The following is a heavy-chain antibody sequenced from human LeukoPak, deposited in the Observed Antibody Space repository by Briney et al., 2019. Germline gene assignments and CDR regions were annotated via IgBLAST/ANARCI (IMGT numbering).Heavy chain of an antibody. D-gene: IGHD2-2*01. J-gene: IGHJ6*03. CDR1: GGSISSYY. CDR3: ARVPSRRGYCSSTSCRIPYYYYYMDV. Sequence: SETLSLTCTVSGGSISSYYWSWIRQPPGKGLEWIGYIYYSGSTNYNPSLKSRVTISVDTSKNQFSLKLSSVTAADTAVYYCARVPSRRGYCSSTSCRIPYYYYYMDVWGKGTTVTVSS. V-gene: IGHV4-59*12. CDR2: IYYSGST.